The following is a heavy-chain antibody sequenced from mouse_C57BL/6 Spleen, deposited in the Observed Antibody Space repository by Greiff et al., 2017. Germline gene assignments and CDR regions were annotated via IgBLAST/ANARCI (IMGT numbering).Heavy chain of an antibody. V-gene: IGHV5-4*03. CDR2: ISDGGSYT. CDR1: GFTFSSYA. J-gene: IGHJ2*01. Sequence: EVKLVESGGGLVKPGGSLKLSCAASGFTFSSYAMSWVRQTPEKRLEWVATISDGGSYTYYPDNVKGRFPISRDNAKNNLYLQMSHLKAEDTARYYCARVGYYTAAGRGDLDYWGQGTTLTVSS. D-gene: IGHD2-3*01. CDR3: ARVGYYTAAGRGDLDY.